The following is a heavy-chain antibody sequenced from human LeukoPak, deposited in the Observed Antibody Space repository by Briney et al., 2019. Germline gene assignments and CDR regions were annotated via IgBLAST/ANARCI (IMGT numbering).Heavy chain of an antibody. CDR2: VYYSGST. Sequence: SETLSLTCTVSGGSIRSDFWSWIRQPPGKGLEWIGYVYYSGSTNYSPSLNSRATISIDTSKNKFSLKLTSVTAADTAVYYCAREFKSGSYFDYWGQGTLVTVSS. V-gene: IGHV4-59*01. CDR3: AREFKSGSYFDY. J-gene: IGHJ4*02. CDR1: GGSIRSDF. D-gene: IGHD1-26*01.